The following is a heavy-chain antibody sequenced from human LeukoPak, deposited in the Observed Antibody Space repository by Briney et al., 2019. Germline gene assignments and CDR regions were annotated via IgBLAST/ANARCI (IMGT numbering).Heavy chain of an antibody. CDR2: VHYSGAT. D-gene: IGHD3-10*01. Sequence: PSETLSLTCTVSGGSITSDAYYWGWIRQPPGKGLEWIASVHYSGATHYNPSLKSRVTISVDTSKNQFSLKLSSVTAADTAVYYCARLGYYGSGRARSNQYYYMDVWGKGTTVTISS. CDR1: GGSITSDAYY. CDR3: ARLGYYGSGRARSNQYYYMDV. V-gene: IGHV4-39*07. J-gene: IGHJ6*03.